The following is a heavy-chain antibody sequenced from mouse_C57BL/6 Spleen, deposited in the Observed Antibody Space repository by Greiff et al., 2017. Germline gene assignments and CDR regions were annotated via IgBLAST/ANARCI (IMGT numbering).Heavy chain of an antibody. J-gene: IGHJ3*01. V-gene: IGHV14-2*01. Sequence: EVQLVESGAELVKPGASVKLSCTASGFNIKDYYMHWVKQRTEQGLEWIGRIDPEDGETKYAPKFPGKATITADTTSNTAYLQLSSLTYEDTAVXYCASAYDYDEPFADWGQGTLVTVAA. D-gene: IGHD2-4*01. CDR1: GFNIKDYY. CDR2: IDPEDGET. CDR3: ASAYDYDEPFAD.